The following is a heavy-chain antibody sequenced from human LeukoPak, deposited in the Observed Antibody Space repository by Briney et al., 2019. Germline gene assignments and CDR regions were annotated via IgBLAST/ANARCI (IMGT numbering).Heavy chain of an antibody. J-gene: IGHJ4*02. CDR3: ASSRSSSGWSLIDY. V-gene: IGHV4-59*01. CDR2: IYYSGST. Sequence: SETLSLTCTVSGGTINSYYWSWIRQPPGKGLEWVGYIYYSGSTNYKPSLKRRVTISVDTSKNQFSLKVSSVTAADTAVYYCASSRSSSGWSLIDYWGQGALVTVSS. CDR1: GGTINSYY. D-gene: IGHD6-19*01.